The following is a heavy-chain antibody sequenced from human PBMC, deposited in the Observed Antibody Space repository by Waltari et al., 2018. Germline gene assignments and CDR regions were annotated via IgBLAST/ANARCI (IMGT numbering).Heavy chain of an antibody. J-gene: IGHJ4*02. CDR1: GYTFTGYY. CDR3: ARGGRGDFDY. CDR2: SNPDGGGT. Sequence: QVQLVQSGAEVKKPGASVKVSCKASGYTFTGYYMHWVRQAPGQGLEWRGCSNPDGGGTTYARRFQGRVTTPRDTPISTAYMERGRLGSDDTAVYYCARGGRGDFDYWGQGTLVTVSS. V-gene: IGHV1-2*02. D-gene: IGHD3-10*01.